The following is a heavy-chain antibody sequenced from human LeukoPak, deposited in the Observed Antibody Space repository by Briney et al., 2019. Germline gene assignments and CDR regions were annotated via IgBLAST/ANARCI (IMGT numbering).Heavy chain of an antibody. CDR2: IYPGDSDT. J-gene: IGHJ3*02. D-gene: IGHD4-17*01. V-gene: IGHV5-51*01. Sequence: GESLKISCKGSGYSFTSYWIGWVRQMRGKGLEWMGIIYPGDSDTRYSPSFQGQVTISADKSISTAYLQWSSLKASDTAMYYCASHRSTVTTHDAFDIWGQGTMVTVSS. CDR3: ASHRSTVTTHDAFDI. CDR1: GYSFTSYW.